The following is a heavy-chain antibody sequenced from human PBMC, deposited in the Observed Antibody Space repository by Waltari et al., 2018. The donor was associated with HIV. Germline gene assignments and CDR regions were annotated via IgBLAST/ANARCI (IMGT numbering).Heavy chain of an antibody. Sequence: QAKLVESGGGVVQPGKSLRLSCETSGFTFSRFAFHWVRQPPGKGLQWVALISYDGQNIRYRDSVKGRFIISRDDSKSTLHLHMNNLRTEDSAVYDCARDGKVSNFDFLAGHSRNVNWFDAWGQGAPVSVS. CDR1: GFTFSRFA. J-gene: IGHJ5*02. CDR2: ISYDGQNI. D-gene: IGHD3-3*01. CDR3: ARDGKVSNFDFLAGHSRNVNWFDA. V-gene: IGHV3-30*01.